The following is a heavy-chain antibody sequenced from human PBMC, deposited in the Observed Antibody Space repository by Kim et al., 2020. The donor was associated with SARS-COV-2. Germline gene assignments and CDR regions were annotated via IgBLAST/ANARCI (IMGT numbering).Heavy chain of an antibody. Sequence: GGSLRLSCAASGFTFSSYGMHWVRQAPGKGLEWVAVISYDGSNKYYADSVKGRFTISRDNSKNTLYLQMNSLRAEDTAVYYCASAYCGGDCPTSGRWFDPWGQGTLVTVSS. V-gene: IGHV3-30*03. CDR1: GFTFSSYG. CDR2: ISYDGSNK. D-gene: IGHD2-21*01. J-gene: IGHJ5*02. CDR3: ASAYCGGDCPTSGRWFDP.